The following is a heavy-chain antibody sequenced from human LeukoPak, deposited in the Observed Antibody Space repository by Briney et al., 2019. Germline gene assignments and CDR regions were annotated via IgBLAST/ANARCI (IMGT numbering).Heavy chain of an antibody. CDR3: ATTSRAYCSGGSCYPNYYYGMDV. D-gene: IGHD2-15*01. Sequence: ASVKVSCKASGGTFSSYAISWVRQAPGQGLEWMGGIIPIFGTANYAQKFQGRVTITADESTSTAYMELSSLRSEDTAVYYCATTSRAYCSGGSCYPNYYYGMDVWGQGTTVTVSS. CDR2: IIPIFGTA. J-gene: IGHJ6*02. CDR1: GGTFSSYA. V-gene: IGHV1-69*13.